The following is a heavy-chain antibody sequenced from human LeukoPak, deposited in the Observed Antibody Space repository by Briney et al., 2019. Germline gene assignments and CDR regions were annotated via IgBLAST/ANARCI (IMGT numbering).Heavy chain of an antibody. CDR1: GYSFSNFH. D-gene: IGHD2-21*02. CDR2: VSPKTGDR. Sequence: ASVTVSCTASGYSFSNFHINWVRQASGQGLEWIGWVSPKTGDRGYALKFQGRDTMTSDTSEGTVYMEVRSLTSEDTAVYYCARTPPKGDIDTWGQGTMVTVSS. CDR3: ARTPPKGDIDT. J-gene: IGHJ5*02. V-gene: IGHV1-8*01.